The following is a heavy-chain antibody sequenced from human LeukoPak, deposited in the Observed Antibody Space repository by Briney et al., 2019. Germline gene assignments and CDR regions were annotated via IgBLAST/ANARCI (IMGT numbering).Heavy chain of an antibody. CDR1: GYTFTGYY. V-gene: IGHV1-2*02. CDR3: ARDITMVRGVMKDY. Sequence: ASVKVSCKASGYTFTGYYMHWVRQAPGQGLEWMGWINPNSGGTNYAQKFQGRVTMTRDTSISTAYMELSRLRSDDTAVYYCARDITMVRGVMKDYWGQGTLVTVSS. CDR2: INPNSGGT. J-gene: IGHJ4*02. D-gene: IGHD3-10*01.